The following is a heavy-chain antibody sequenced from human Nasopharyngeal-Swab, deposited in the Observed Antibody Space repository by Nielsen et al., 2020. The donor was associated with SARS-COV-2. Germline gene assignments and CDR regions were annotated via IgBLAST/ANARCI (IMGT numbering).Heavy chain of an antibody. D-gene: IGHD3-16*01. Sequence: GGSLRLSCQGSGYDFKNYWINWVRQMPGKILVWMGRIDPSDSSTNYSPSFQGRVLISADKSTKTAFLQWRTLKPSDTAMYFCARPIFGTDSFDIWGRGTLVNVFS. V-gene: IGHV5-10-1*01. CDR2: IDPSDSST. CDR1: GYDFKNYW. J-gene: IGHJ3*02. CDR3: ARPIFGTDSFDI.